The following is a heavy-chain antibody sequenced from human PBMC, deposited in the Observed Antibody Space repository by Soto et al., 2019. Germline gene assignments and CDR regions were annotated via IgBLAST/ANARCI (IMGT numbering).Heavy chain of an antibody. CDR1: GGSISSSTYY. V-gene: IGHV4-39*01. CDR2: IYYSGST. Sequence: SETLSLTCTVSGGSISSSTYYWGWIRQPPGKGLEWIGSIYYSGSTYYNPSLKSRVTISVDTSKNQFSLKLSSVTVADTAVYYCARHGSGSYYNNWFDPWGQGTLVTAPQ. J-gene: IGHJ5*02. D-gene: IGHD3-10*01. CDR3: ARHGSGSYYNNWFDP.